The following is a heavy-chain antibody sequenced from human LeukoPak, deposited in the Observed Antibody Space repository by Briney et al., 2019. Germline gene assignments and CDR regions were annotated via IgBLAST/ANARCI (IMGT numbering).Heavy chain of an antibody. CDR2: ISYDGSNK. V-gene: IGHV3-30*04. CDR3: ARALTAAVADYYYYYGMDV. CDR1: GFTFSSYA. D-gene: IGHD6-19*01. Sequence: GRCLGLSCAAPGFTFSSYAMHWVRQAPGKVLERVAVISYDGSNKYYAASVKGRFTISRDSSKNTLYLQMNSLRAEDTAVYYCARALTAAVADYYYYYGMDVWGKGTTVTVSS. J-gene: IGHJ6*04.